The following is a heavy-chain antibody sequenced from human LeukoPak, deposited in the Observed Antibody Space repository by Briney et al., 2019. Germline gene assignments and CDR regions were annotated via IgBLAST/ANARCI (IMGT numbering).Heavy chain of an antibody. D-gene: IGHD6-19*01. CDR1: GGSLSTSSSY. CDR2: IYYSGSN. V-gene: IGHV4-39*07. Sequence: PSETLSLTCTVSGGSLSTSSSYCGWIRQPRGKGLEWNGSIYYSGSNYYNLSLKRRVTISVDTSKNQFSLKLSALTAADTAVYYCARVLKVQWLANMDVWGKGTTVTVSS. J-gene: IGHJ6*03. CDR3: ARVLKVQWLANMDV.